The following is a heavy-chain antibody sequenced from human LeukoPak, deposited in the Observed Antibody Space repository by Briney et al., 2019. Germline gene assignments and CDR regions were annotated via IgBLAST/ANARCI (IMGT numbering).Heavy chain of an antibody. Sequence: GASVKVSCKASGYTFTSYDINWVRQATGQGLEWMGWINPNSGGTNYAQKFQGRVTITRNTSISTAYMELSSLRSEDTAVYYCARGSSRLNMDVWGKGTTVTVSS. V-gene: IGHV1-8*01. CDR3: ARGSSRLNMDV. CDR1: GYTFTSYD. J-gene: IGHJ6*03. CDR2: INPNSGGT. D-gene: IGHD2-21*01.